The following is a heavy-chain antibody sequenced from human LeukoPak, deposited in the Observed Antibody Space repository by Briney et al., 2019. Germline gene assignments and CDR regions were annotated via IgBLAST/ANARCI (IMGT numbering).Heavy chain of an antibody. CDR1: GFTFSSYW. Sequence: QTGGSLRLSCAASGFTFSSYWMSWVRQAPGKGLEWVANIKQDGSEKYYVDSVKGRFTISRDNAKKSLYLQMNSLRAEDTAVYYCAKDLRVTAGYYYYMDVWGKGTTVTVSS. CDR3: AKDLRVTAGYYYYMDV. D-gene: IGHD1-14*01. CDR2: IKQDGSEK. J-gene: IGHJ6*03. V-gene: IGHV3-7*01.